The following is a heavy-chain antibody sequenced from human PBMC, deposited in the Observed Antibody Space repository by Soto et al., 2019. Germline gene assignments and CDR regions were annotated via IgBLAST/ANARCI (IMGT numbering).Heavy chain of an antibody. V-gene: IGHV4-30-2*01. CDR3: ARQNGSFRSWFDS. D-gene: IGHD3-10*01. Sequence: SETLSLTCAVSGGSISSGGYSWSWIRQPPGKGLEWIGYIYHSGSTYYNPSLKSRVTISVDTSKNQFSLKLSSVTAADTAMYYCARQNGSFRSWFDSWGQGILVTVSS. CDR2: IYHSGST. CDR1: GGSISSGGYS. J-gene: IGHJ5*01.